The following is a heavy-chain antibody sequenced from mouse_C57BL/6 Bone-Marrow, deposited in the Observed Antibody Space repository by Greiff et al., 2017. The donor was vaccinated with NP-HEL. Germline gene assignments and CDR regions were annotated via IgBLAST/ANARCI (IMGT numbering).Heavy chain of an antibody. J-gene: IGHJ2*01. CDR1: GFTFSDAW. CDR2: IRNKANNHAT. CDR3: TLRQPLYYFDY. V-gene: IGHV6-6*01. Sequence: VQLKESGGGLVQPGGSMKLSCAASGFTFSDAWMDWVRQSPEKGLEWVAEIRNKANNHATYYAESVKGRFTISRDDSKSSVYLQMNSLRAEDTGIYYCTLRQPLYYFDYWGQGTTLTVSS. D-gene: IGHD3-2*01.